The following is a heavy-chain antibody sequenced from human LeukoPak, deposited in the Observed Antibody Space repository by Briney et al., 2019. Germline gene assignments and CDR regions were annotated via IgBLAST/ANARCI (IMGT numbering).Heavy chain of an antibody. J-gene: IGHJ1*01. CDR3: ARAPSRPRSGWLAEYFQH. Sequence: SETLSLTCAVYGGSFSGYYWSWIRQPPGKGLEWVGEINHSGSTNYNPSLKNRVTISVDTSKNQFSLKLSSVTAADTAVYYCARAPSRPRSGWLAEYFQHWGQGTLVTVSS. V-gene: IGHV4-34*01. CDR2: INHSGST. CDR1: GGSFSGYY. D-gene: IGHD6-19*01.